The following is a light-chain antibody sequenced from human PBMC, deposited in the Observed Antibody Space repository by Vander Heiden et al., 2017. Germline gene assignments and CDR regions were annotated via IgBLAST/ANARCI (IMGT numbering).Light chain of an antibody. CDR1: QGIRND. J-gene: IGKJ1*01. CDR2: AAS. V-gene: IGKV1-6*01. CDR3: LQNYNYPWT. Sequence: AIQMTQSPSSLSASVGDRVTITCRASQGIRNDLGWYQQKPGKAPKLLIYAASSLQGGVPSRFSSGGSSTDFTITISSLQAEDFATYCCLQNYNYPWTFGQGTKVEIK.